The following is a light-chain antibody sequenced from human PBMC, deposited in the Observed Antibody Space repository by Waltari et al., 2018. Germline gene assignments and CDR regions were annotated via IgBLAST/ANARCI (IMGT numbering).Light chain of an antibody. J-gene: IGLJ2*01. CDR2: KVN. CDR1: SDDVGAYDY. Sequence: QSALTQPASVSGSPGQSITISCSGTSDDVGAYDYVSWYQHTPDKSPQLIIYKVNYRPSGVSNRFSGSKSGNAASLTISGLQAEDEADYYCSSYTIFSTLVFGGGTKLTVL. CDR3: SSYTIFSTLV. V-gene: IGLV2-14*01.